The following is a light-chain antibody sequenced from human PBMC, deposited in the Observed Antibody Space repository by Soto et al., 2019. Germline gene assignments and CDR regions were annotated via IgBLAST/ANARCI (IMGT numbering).Light chain of an antibody. CDR1: QSVSSSY. CDR3: QQFGRSPWT. CDR2: GTS. Sequence: EIVLTQSPGTLSLSPGERATLSCRASQSVSSSYLAWFQHKPGQAPRLLIYGTSSRATGIPDRFSGGGSGTDFTLTISRLQPEDLAVYYCQQFGRSPWTFGQGTKVEIK. J-gene: IGKJ1*01. V-gene: IGKV3-20*01.